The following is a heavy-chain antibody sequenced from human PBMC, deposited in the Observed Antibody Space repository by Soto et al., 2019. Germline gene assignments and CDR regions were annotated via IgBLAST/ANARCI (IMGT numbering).Heavy chain of an antibody. J-gene: IGHJ4*02. CDR3: ARARYCSSTSCLIYFDY. D-gene: IGHD2-2*01. Sequence: SETLSLTCTVSGGSISSYYWSWIRQPPGKGLEWIGYIYYSGSTNYNPSLKSRVTISVGTSKNQFSLKLSSVTAADTAVYYCARARYCSSTSCLIYFDYWGQGTLVTVSS. CDR2: IYYSGST. CDR1: GGSISSYY. V-gene: IGHV4-59*01.